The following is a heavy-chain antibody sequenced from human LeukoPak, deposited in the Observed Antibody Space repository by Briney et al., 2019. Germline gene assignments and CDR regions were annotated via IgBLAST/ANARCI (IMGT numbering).Heavy chain of an antibody. CDR2: ISWNSGSI. J-gene: IGHJ4*02. CDR1: GFTFDDYA. V-gene: IGHV3-9*01. CDR3: AKGLSGSYWYYFDY. D-gene: IGHD1-26*01. Sequence: QPGRSLRLSCAASGFTFDDYAMHWVRQAPGKGLEWVSGISWNSGSIGYADSVKGRFTISRDNAKNSLYLQMNSLRAEDTALYYCAKGLSGSYWYYFDYWGQGTLVTVSS.